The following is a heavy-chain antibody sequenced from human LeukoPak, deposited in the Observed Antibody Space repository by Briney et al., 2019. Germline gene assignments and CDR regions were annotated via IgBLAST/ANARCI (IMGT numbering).Heavy chain of an antibody. CDR3: ARAFGSASAYMTNSYGMDV. CDR2: IYYSGST. Sequence: SQTLSLTCTVSGDSISSGGYYWSWIRQHPEKGLEWIGYIYYSGSTYYNPSLKSRVTISVDTSKNQFSLKMTSLTAADTAVYYCARAFGSASAYMTNSYGMDVRGQGTTVTVSS. CDR1: GDSISSGGYY. D-gene: IGHD3-10*01. J-gene: IGHJ6*02. V-gene: IGHV4-31*03.